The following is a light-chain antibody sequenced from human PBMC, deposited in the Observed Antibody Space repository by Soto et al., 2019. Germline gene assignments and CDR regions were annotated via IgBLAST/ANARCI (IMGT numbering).Light chain of an antibody. J-gene: IGKJ1*01. CDR2: RAS. V-gene: IGKV3-15*01. CDR3: QQYGNSPRT. Sequence: VMTQSPATLSVSPGERATLSCRASQSISSNLAWYQQKLGQAPRLFIFRASSRATGIPARFSGSGSGTEFNMTISSLQSEDVAVYYCQQYGNSPRTFGQGTKVEVK. CDR1: QSISSN.